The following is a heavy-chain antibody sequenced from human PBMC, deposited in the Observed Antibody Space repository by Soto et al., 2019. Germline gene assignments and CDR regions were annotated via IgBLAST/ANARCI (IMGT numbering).Heavy chain of an antibody. CDR1: GGTFSSYA. J-gene: IGHJ6*02. CDR2: IIPIFGTA. Sequence: GASVKVSCKASGGTFSSYAISWVRQAPGQGLEWMGGIIPIFGTANYAQKFQGRVTITADESTSTAYMELSSLRSEDTAVYYCARWGRRVVPAAMNGMDVWGQGTTVTVSS. V-gene: IGHV1-69*13. CDR3: ARWGRRVVPAAMNGMDV. D-gene: IGHD2-2*01.